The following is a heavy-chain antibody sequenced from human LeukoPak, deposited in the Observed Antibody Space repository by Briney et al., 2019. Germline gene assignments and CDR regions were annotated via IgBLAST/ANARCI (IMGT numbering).Heavy chain of an antibody. D-gene: IGHD6-13*01. Sequence: ASVKVSCKASGYTFTSYYMHWVRQAPGQGLEWMGMINPSGGSTCYAQKFQGRVTMTRDTSTSTVYMELSSLRSEDTAVYYCARGEGSSWGPGYFDYWGQGTLVTVSS. CDR3: ARGEGSSWGPGYFDY. V-gene: IGHV1-46*03. CDR2: INPSGGST. CDR1: GYTFTSYY. J-gene: IGHJ4*02.